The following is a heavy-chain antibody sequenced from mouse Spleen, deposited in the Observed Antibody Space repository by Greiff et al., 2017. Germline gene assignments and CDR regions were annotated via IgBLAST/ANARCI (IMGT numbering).Heavy chain of an antibody. Sequence: VQLQESGAELVKPGASVKLSCKASGYTFTSYWMQWVKQRPGQGLEWIGEIDPSDSYTNYNQKFKGKATLTVDTSSSTAYMQLSSLTSEDSAVYYCASGSPYYYAMDYWGQGTSVTVSS. J-gene: IGHJ4*01. D-gene: IGHD1-1*01. CDR2: IDPSDSYT. CDR3: ASGSPYYYAMDY. V-gene: IGHV1-50*01. CDR1: GYTFTSYW.